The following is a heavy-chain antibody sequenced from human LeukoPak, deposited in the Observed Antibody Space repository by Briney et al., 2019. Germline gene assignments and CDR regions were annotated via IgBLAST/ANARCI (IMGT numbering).Heavy chain of an antibody. CDR3: AKPAMAVAGNYFDY. V-gene: IGHV3-23*01. CDR2: ITGGGDTT. CDR1: GFTFSSYA. Sequence: GGSLRLSCAASGFTFSSYAMSWVRQAPGKGLEWASTITGGGDTTYYADSVKGRFTISRDNSKNTLYLQMNSLRAEDTAAYFCAKPAMAVAGNYFDYWGQGTLVTVSS. J-gene: IGHJ4*02. D-gene: IGHD6-19*01.